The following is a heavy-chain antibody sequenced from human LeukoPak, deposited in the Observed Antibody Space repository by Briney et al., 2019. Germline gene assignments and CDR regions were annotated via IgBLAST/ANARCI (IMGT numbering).Heavy chain of an antibody. D-gene: IGHD2-15*01. Sequence: GRSLRLSCTTSGFTFADYAMTWVRQAPGKGLESVGFIRSEAYGGTAEYAASVKGRFTISRHDSKSIAYLQMNSLKTEDTAVYYCTRAVYCSGGSCSFDPWGQGTLATVSS. V-gene: IGHV3-49*04. CDR2: IRSEAYGGTA. CDR1: GFTFADYA. J-gene: IGHJ5*02. CDR3: TRAVYCSGGSCSFDP.